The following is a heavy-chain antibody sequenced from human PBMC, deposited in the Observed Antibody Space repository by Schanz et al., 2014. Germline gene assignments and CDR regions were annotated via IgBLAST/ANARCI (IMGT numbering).Heavy chain of an antibody. CDR2: INNAGSDT. CDR1: GFTFSTYA. CDR3: ARGAGGLDT. Sequence: VQLVESGGALVQPGGSLRLSCAASGFTFSTYAMHWVRQGPGSGLVWVSHINNAGSDTTYADSVKGRFTISRDNTRNTLYLQMNSLSAEDTAVYYCARGAGGLDTWGQGTPVTVSS. J-gene: IGHJ5*02. D-gene: IGHD3-16*01. V-gene: IGHV3-74*02.